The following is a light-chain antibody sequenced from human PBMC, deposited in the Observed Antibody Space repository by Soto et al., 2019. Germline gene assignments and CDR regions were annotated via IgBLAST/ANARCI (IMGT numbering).Light chain of an antibody. J-gene: IGLJ2*01. Sequence: QSALTQPASVSGSPGQSITISCTATSSDVGVYNYVSWYQQYPGKAPKLMIYGVINRPSGVSNRFSGSRSGNTASLIISGLQAEDDADYYCSSYTSSSTLIFGGGTKLTVL. V-gene: IGLV2-14*01. CDR3: SSYTSSSTLI. CDR2: GVI. CDR1: SSDVGVYNY.